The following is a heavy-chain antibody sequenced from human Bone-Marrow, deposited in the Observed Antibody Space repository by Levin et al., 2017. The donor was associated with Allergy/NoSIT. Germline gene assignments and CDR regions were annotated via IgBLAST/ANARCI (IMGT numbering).Heavy chain of an antibody. CDR2: IQPKSDGGTT. J-gene: IGHJ4*02. V-gene: IGHV3-15*01. CDR3: SADEWI. Sequence: GGSLRLSCAASGLTFTDSWMSWVRQAPGQGLEKVARIQPKSDGGTTDYPASVRGRFIISRDESTNTLYLQMNSLKTEDTAVYYCSADEWIWGQGTLVTVSS. D-gene: IGHD3-3*01. CDR1: GLTFTDSW.